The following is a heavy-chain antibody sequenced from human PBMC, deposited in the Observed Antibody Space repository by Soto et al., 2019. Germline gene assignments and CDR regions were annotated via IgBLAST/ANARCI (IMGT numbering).Heavy chain of an antibody. CDR2: IYYSGST. Sequence: SETLSLTCTVSGGSISSYYWSWIRQPPGKGLEWIGYIYYSGSTNYNPSLKSRVTISVDTSKNQFSLKLSSVTAADTAVYYCARAPGYCTNGVCENSFDPWGQGTLVTVSS. CDR3: ARAPGYCTNGVCENSFDP. CDR1: GGSISSYY. D-gene: IGHD2-8*01. V-gene: IGHV4-59*01. J-gene: IGHJ5*02.